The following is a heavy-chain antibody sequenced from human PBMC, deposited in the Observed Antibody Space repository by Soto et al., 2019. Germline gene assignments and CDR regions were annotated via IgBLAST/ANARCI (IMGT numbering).Heavy chain of an antibody. CDR2: ISSSSSTI. D-gene: IGHD3-10*01. J-gene: IGHJ6*02. Sequence: GGSLRLSCAASGFTFSSYSMNWVRQAPGKGLEWVSYISSSSSTIYYADSVKGRFTISRDNAKNSLYLQMNSLRDEDTAVYYCARDRRFGELRYYYYYGMDVWGQGTTVTVSS. CDR3: ARDRRFGELRYYYYYGMDV. V-gene: IGHV3-48*02. CDR1: GFTFSSYS.